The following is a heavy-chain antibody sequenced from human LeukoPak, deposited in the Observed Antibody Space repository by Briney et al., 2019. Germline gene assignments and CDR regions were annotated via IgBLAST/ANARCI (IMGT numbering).Heavy chain of an antibody. CDR2: IIPIFGTA. CDR3: ARLANWGSPIDY. V-gene: IGHV1-69*13. Sequence: SVKFSCKASGGTFSSYAISWVRQAPGQGLEWMGGIIPIFGTANYAQKFQGRVTITADESTSTAYMELSSLRSEDTAVYYCARLANWGSPIDYWGQGTLVTVSS. D-gene: IGHD7-27*01. J-gene: IGHJ4*02. CDR1: GGTFSSYA.